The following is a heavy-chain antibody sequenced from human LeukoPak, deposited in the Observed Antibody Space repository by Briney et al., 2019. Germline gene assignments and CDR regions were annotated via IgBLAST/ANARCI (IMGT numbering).Heavy chain of an antibody. CDR2: ISSSSSTI. V-gene: IGHV3-48*01. CDR1: GFTFSTYS. D-gene: IGHD2-8*01. CDR3: ARDLGYCSNGACLPWDY. J-gene: IGHJ4*02. Sequence: PGGYLRLYCAASGFTFSTYSMNWVRQAPGQGLEWVSYISSSSSTIHYADSVKGRFTISRDNAKNSLYLQMNYLRAEDTAVYYCARDLGYCSNGACLPWDYWGQGTLVTVSS.